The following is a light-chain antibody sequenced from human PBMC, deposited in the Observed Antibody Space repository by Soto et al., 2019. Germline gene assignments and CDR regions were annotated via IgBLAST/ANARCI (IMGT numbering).Light chain of an antibody. J-gene: IGKJ5*01. CDR3: QQRMNWPLT. CDR1: QTVSSY. Sequence: ENVLTQSPATLSLSPGERATLSCRASQTVSSYLLWYQQKRGQAPRLLIYDASNRATGIPARFSGSGSGTDFTLTISSLEPEDFAVYYCQQRMNWPLTFGQGRRLAIK. V-gene: IGKV3-11*01. CDR2: DAS.